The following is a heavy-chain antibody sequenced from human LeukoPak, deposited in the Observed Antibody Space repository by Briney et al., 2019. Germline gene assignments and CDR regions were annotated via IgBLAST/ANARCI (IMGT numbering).Heavy chain of an antibody. CDR1: GGSISGSSYY. V-gene: IGHV4-39*01. Sequence: PSETLSLTCTVSGGSISGSSYYWGWIRQPPGKGLEWIRSIYYSGSTYYNPSLKSRVTISVDTSKNQFSLKLSSVTAADTAVYYCARLGYYDFWSGYYFDYWGQGTLVTVSS. CDR3: ARLGYYDFWSGYYFDY. J-gene: IGHJ4*02. D-gene: IGHD3-3*01. CDR2: IYYSGST.